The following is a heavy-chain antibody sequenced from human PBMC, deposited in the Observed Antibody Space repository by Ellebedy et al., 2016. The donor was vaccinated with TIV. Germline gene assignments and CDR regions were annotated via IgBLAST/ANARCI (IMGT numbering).Heavy chain of an antibody. J-gene: IGHJ2*01. CDR3: ARNRVIFTFEKSYFDL. D-gene: IGHD3-16*01. Sequence: SETLSLTCSVSGDSISSSTYYWGWIRQPPGKGLEWIGTIYNTGSTYYNPSLPSRVTISVDTSKNQFSLNLRSVTAADTAMYYCARNRVIFTFEKSYFDLWGRGTLVTVSS. V-gene: IGHV4-39*01. CDR1: GDSISSSTYY. CDR2: IYNTGST.